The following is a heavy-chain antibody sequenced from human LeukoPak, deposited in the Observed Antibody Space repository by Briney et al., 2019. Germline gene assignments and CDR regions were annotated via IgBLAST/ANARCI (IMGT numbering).Heavy chain of an antibody. J-gene: IGHJ3*02. D-gene: IGHD3-10*01. V-gene: IGHV3-74*01. CDR2: INSDGSST. Sequence: GGSLRLSCAASGFTFSSYWMHWVRQAPGKGLVWVSRINSDGSSTSYADSVKGRFTISRDNAKSTLYLQMNSLRAEDTAVYYCARAPGFGELLEGAFDIWGQGTMVTVSS. CDR1: GFTFSSYW. CDR3: ARAPGFGELLEGAFDI.